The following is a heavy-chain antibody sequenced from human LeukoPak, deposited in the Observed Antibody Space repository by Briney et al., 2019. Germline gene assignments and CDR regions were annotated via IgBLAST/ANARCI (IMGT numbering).Heavy chain of an antibody. J-gene: IGHJ4*02. D-gene: IGHD2-21*01. CDR1: GFTFSSYS. CDR3: AKDSGMLLGY. Sequence: PGGSLRLSCAASGFTFSSYSMNWVRQAPGKGLEWVWSIGSSSGSIYYADSVKGRFTISRDNAKNSLFLQMDRLRAEDTAVYYCAKDSGMLLGYWGQRTLVTVSS. V-gene: IGHV3-21*01. CDR2: IGSSSGSI.